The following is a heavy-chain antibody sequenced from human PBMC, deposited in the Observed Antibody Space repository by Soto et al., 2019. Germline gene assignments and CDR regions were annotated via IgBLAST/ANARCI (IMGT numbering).Heavy chain of an antibody. CDR2: YSGFT. J-gene: IGHJ4*02. D-gene: IGHD4-17*01. Sequence: PSETLSLTCTVSGGSITTYQWSWIRQPPGQGLEWIGGYSGFTNYNPSLESRATISVDHSKNQFFLTLRSVTAADTAVYYCARDYGDYSFFFDYWGQGALVTVSS. CDR3: ARDYGDYSFFFDY. V-gene: IGHV4-59*01. CDR1: GGSITTYQ.